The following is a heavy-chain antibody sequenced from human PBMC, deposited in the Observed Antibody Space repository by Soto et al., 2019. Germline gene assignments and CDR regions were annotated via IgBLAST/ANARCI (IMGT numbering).Heavy chain of an antibody. CDR1: GFSFASFA. J-gene: IGHJ4*02. V-gene: IGHV3-23*01. D-gene: IGHD3-3*01. CDR3: AKWSYLDY. CDR2: ISGSDGKT. Sequence: PGGSLRLSCTTSGFSFASFAMTWVRQAPGKGLEWAATISGSDGKTYYADSVKGRFSISRDTSRNTLYLQMNSLRADDTAIYYCAKWSYLDYWGQGTRVTVSS.